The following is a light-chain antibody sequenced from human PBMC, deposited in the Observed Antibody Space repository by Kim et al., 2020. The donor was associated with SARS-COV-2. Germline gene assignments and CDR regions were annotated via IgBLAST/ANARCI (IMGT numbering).Light chain of an antibody. J-gene: IGLJ2*01. Sequence: GQSVTLSCTGGGVDVRGYSHVSWHQQYPGKAPKIRIYDVTKRPSGVSNRFAGSKSGNTASLTISGLQAEDEADYYCSSYTSTNTLVFGGGTKLTVL. CDR3: SSYTSTNTLV. V-gene: IGLV2-14*04. CDR2: DVT. CDR1: GVDVRGYSH.